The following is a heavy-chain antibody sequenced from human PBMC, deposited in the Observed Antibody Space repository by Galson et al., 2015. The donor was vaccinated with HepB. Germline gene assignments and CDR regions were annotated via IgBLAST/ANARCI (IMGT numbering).Heavy chain of an antibody. CDR2: ISSNGGST. CDR3: VKEYVEMAAQIGGYFDY. Sequence: SLRLSCAASGFTFSSYAMHWVRQAPGKGLEYVSAISSNGGSTYYADSVKGRFTISRDNSKNTLYLQMSSLRAEDTAVYYCVKEYVEMAAQIGGYFDYWGQGTLVTVSS. D-gene: IGHD5-24*01. V-gene: IGHV3-64D*06. CDR1: GFTFSSYA. J-gene: IGHJ4*02.